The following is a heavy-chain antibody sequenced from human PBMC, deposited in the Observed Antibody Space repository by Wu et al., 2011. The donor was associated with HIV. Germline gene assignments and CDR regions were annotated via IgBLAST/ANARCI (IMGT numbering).Heavy chain of an antibody. D-gene: IGHD5-24*01. J-gene: IGHJ1*01. V-gene: IGHV1-69*06. CDR1: GYTFSSYY. CDR2: IIPMFGTA. CDR3: ATDPTILGEG. Sequence: QVQLVQFGAEVQKPGASVKVSCKASGYTFSSYYMHWVRQAPGQGLEWMGGIIPMFGTAKYAQKFQGRVTITADKSTTTAYMELSSLRSEDTAVYYCATDPTILGEGWGQGTRVTVSS.